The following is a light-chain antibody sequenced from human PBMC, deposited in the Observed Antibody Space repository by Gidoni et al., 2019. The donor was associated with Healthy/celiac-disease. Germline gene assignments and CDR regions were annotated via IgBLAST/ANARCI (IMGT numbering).Light chain of an antibody. V-gene: IGLV2-14*01. J-gene: IGLJ1*01. CDR2: DVS. CDR3: SSYTSSSTSYV. Sequence: QSALTQPASVSGPPGQSITISCTGTSSDVGGYNYVSWYQQHPGKAPKLMIYDVSNRPSGVPVRFSGSKSGNTASLTISGLQAEDEADYYCSSYTSSSTSYVFGTGTKVTVL. CDR1: SSDVGGYNY.